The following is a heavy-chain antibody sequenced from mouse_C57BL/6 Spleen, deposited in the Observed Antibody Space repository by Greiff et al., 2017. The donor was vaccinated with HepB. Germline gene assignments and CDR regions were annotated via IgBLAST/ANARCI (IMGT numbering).Heavy chain of an antibody. D-gene: IGHD4-1*01. V-gene: IGHV5-17*01. Sequence: EVQLVESGGGLVKPGGSLKLSCAASGFTFSDYGMHWVLQAPEKGLEWVAYISSGSSTIYYADTVKGRFTISRDNAKNTLFLQMTSLRSEDTAMYYCARPLTGTRRGYFDYWGQGTTLTVSS. CDR1: GFTFSDYG. CDR3: ARPLTGTRRGYFDY. J-gene: IGHJ2*01. CDR2: ISSGSSTI.